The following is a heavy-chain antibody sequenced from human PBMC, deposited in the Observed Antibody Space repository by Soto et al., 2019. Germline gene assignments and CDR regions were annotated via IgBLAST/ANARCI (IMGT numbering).Heavy chain of an antibody. J-gene: IGHJ6*02. CDR3: ARGVRSGWFNYYYYGLDV. V-gene: IGHV4-34*01. Sequence: PSETLSLTCAVYVGPFSGYYWRWIRQPPGKGLEWIGEINHSGSTNYNPSLKSRVTISVDTSKNQLSLKLSSVTAADTAVYYCARGVRSGWFNYYYYGLDVWGQGTTVT. D-gene: IGHD6-19*01. CDR2: INHSGST. CDR1: VGPFSGYY.